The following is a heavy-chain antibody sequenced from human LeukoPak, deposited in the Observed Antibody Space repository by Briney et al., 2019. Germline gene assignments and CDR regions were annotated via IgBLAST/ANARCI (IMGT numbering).Heavy chain of an antibody. CDR3: ARVQGERRDY. CDR1: GFTFSSYT. D-gene: IGHD3-16*01. V-gene: IGHV3-21*01. Sequence: GGSLRLSCAASGFTFSSYTMNWVRQAPGKGLEWVSSIGGSSSFVFYADSVKGRFTISRDNAKNSLYLQMNSLRVEDTAVYYCARVQGERRDYWGQGTLVPVSS. CDR2: IGGSSSFV. J-gene: IGHJ4*02.